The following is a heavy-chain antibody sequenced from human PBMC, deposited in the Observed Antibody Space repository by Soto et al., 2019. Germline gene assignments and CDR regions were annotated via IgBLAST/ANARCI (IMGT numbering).Heavy chain of an antibody. CDR1: GGAINSYY. CDR2: IYYSGST. D-gene: IGHD2-21*02. J-gene: IGHJ3*01. Sequence: QVQLQESCPGLVKPSETLSLTCTVSGGAINSYYWSWIRQPPGKGLEWIGYIYYSGSTSYNPSLKIRVTISVDTSKNQFSLKLNSVTAADTAVYYCARDCGGDCYSAIDAIDLWGQGTMVSVSS. V-gene: IGHV4-59*01. CDR3: ARDCGGDCYSAIDAIDL.